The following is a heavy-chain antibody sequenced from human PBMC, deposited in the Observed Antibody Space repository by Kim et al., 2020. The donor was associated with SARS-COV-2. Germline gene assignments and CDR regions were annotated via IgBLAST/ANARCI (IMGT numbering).Heavy chain of an antibody. J-gene: IGHJ4*02. Sequence: KYYSTSMKTKLTIAKETSKNQVVLTMTNMDPVDTATYYCARMGYSYGLDYWGQGTLVTVSS. CDR3: ARMGYSYGLDY. D-gene: IGHD5-18*01. V-gene: IGHV2-70*01. CDR2: K.